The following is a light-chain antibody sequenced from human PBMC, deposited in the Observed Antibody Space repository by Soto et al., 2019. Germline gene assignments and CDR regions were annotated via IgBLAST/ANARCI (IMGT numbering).Light chain of an antibody. Sequence: QSALTQPASVSGSPGQSITISCTGTSSDVGGYNYVSWYQQHPGKAPKPMIYEVSNRPSGVSNRFSGSKSGNTASLTISGVRAEDEADYYCSSYTSSSTGVFGGGTQLTVL. CDR3: SSYTSSSTGV. V-gene: IGLV2-14*01. CDR1: SSDVGGYNY. CDR2: EVS. J-gene: IGLJ2*01.